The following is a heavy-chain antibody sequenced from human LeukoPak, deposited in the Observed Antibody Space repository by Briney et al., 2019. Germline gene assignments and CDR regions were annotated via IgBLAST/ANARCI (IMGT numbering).Heavy chain of an antibody. Sequence: ASVTVSYKAFGYTFTINYMHWVRQAPGQGPEWMGVISPSGGSTTYAQKFQGRVTLTRDMSTSTDYLELSSLRSEDTAVYYCARGPDSSGYYSYYYYMDVWGKGTTVTVSS. CDR2: ISPSGGST. V-gene: IGHV1-46*01. CDR3: ARGPDSSGYYSYYYYMDV. J-gene: IGHJ6*03. D-gene: IGHD3-22*01. CDR1: GYTFTINY.